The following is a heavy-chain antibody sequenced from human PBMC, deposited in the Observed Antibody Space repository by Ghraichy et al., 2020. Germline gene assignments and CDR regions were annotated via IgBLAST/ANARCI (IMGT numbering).Heavy chain of an antibody. CDR3: ARDAYWYFDI. V-gene: IGHV4-4*07. CDR2: LYTHGRT. Sequence: SQTLSLTCTVSGGDLNGYYWSWIRQSAGKGLEWIGRLYTHGRTDYNPSLKSRVTMSIDMSKNQFSLNLNSVTAADTAVYYCARDAYWYFDIWGRGTLLIVSS. CDR1: GGDLNGYY. J-gene: IGHJ2*01.